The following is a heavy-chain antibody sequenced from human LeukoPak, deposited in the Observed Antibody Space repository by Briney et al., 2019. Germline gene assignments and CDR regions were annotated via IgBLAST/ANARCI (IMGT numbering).Heavy chain of an antibody. CDR3: AKHRVIAPATPHDYYNYLDL. Sequence: GGSLRLSCAASGFNFSSYAISWVRQAPAKGLEWVSGISGSDGSTYYADSVKGRFTISRDNSKSTLYLQMNSLRAEDTAVYTCAKHRVIAPATPHDYYNYLDLWGRGTTVTVSS. CDR2: ISGSDGST. V-gene: IGHV3-23*01. CDR1: GFNFSSYA. J-gene: IGHJ6*03. D-gene: IGHD2-15*01.